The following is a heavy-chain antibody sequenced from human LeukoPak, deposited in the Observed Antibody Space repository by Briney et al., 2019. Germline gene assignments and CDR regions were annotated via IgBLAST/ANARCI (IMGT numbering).Heavy chain of an antibody. CDR2: ISGSGGST. CDR3: ARVRRCRGGGSCYSGFYYFDY. CDR1: GFTFSSYA. D-gene: IGHD2-15*01. V-gene: IGHV3-23*01. Sequence: GGSLRLSCAASGFTFSSYAMSWVRQAPGKGLEWVSAISGSGGSTYYADSVKGRFTISRDNAKNSLYLQMNSLRAEDTAVYYCARVRRCRGGGSCYSGFYYFDYWGQGTLVTVSS. J-gene: IGHJ4*02.